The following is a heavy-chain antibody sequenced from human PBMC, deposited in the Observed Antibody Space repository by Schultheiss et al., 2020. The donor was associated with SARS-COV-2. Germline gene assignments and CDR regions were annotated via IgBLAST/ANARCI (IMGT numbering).Heavy chain of an antibody. J-gene: IGHJ4*02. CDR1: GFTFTDAW. CDR3: TYYYDSRDYMEDYFDY. D-gene: IGHD3-22*01. CDR2: IQRKTDGGTA. V-gene: IGHV3-15*07. Sequence: GGSLRLSCAASGFTFTDAWMNWVRQAPGKGLEWVGRIQRKTDGGTADYAAPVKGRFTISRDDSGNTLYLQMNSLKTEDTAMYYCTYYYDSRDYMEDYFDYWGQGTLVTVSS.